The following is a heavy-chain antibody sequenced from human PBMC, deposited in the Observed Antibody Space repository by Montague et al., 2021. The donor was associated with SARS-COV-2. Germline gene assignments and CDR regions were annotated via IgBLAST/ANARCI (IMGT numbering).Heavy chain of an antibody. Sequence: SETLSLTCAVYGGSFSGYYWSWIRQPPGKGLEWMGEINQSGSTNYNPSLKSRVTLSVDTSKKQFSLKLSSLTAADTAVYYCARVAGGYYHDSSAYFDYWGQGSLVTVSS. D-gene: IGHD3-22*01. V-gene: IGHV4-34*01. J-gene: IGHJ4*02. CDR3: ARVAGGYYHDSSAYFDY. CDR2: INQSGST. CDR1: GGSFSGYY.